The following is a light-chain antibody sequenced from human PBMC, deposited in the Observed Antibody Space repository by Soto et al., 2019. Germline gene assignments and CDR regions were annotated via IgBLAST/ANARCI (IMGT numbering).Light chain of an antibody. V-gene: IGLV2-14*01. CDR3: SSYSFTTSLYV. J-gene: IGLJ1*01. CDR2: EVF. CDR1: NTDVGGYDR. Sequence: QSALTQPASVSGSPGQSITISCTGTNTDVGGYDRVSWYQHHPGKAPKMLIFEVFNRPSGISDRFSGSKSGDTASLTISGLEAEDEAHYYCSSYSFTTSLYVFGTGTKLTVL.